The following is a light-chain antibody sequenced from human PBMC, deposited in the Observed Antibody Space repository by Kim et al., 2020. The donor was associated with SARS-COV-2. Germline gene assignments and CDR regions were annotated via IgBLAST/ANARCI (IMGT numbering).Light chain of an antibody. V-gene: IGLV2-11*01. CDR1: SSDVGAYNY. CDR3: CSYAGGYTHVV. J-gene: IGLJ2*01. CDR2: DVS. Sequence: QSALTQPRSVSGSPGQSVTISCTGTSSDVGAYNYVSWYQQHPSKAPKLMISDVSKRPSGVPDRFSGSKSGNTASLTISGLQTEDEADYYCCSYAGGYTHVVFGGGTQLTVL.